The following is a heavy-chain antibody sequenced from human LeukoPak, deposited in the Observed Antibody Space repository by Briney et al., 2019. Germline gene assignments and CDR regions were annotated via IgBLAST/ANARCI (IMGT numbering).Heavy chain of an antibody. CDR1: GFTFSHYA. Sequence: PGRSLRLSCAASGFTFSHYAMHWVRQAPGKGLEWVAVISYDGSNKYYADSVKGRFTISRDNSKNTLYLQMNSLRAEDTAVYYCAKTGGAWYYDSSGTGYWGQGTLVTVSS. CDR2: ISYDGSNK. J-gene: IGHJ4*02. CDR3: AKTGGAWYYDSSGTGY. V-gene: IGHV3-30-3*01. D-gene: IGHD3-22*01.